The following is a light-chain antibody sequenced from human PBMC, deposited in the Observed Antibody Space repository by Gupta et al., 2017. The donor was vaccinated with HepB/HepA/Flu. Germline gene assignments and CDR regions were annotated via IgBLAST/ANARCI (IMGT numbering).Light chain of an antibody. CDR1: QGISSY. Sequence: AIRMTQSPSSFSASTGDRVTITCRASQGISSYLAWYQQKPGKAPKLLIYAASTVQSGVPSRFSGSGSGTDFTLTISCLQSEDFATYYCQQYDSYPLTFGGGTXVEIK. CDR2: AAS. CDR3: QQYDSYPLT. V-gene: IGKV1-8*01. J-gene: IGKJ4*01.